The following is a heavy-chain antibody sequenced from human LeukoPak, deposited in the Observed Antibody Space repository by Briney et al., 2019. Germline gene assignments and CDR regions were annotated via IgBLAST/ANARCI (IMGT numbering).Heavy chain of an antibody. CDR3: ARVLDGDPSWGFDY. CDR2: IYYSGST. Sequence: PSETLSLTCTVSGGSISSYYWSWIRQPPGEGLEWSGYIYYSGSTNYNPSLKSRVTISVDTSKNQFSLKLSSVTAADTAVYYCARVLDGDPSWGFDYWGQGTLVTVSS. D-gene: IGHD2-21*02. J-gene: IGHJ4*02. CDR1: GGSISSYY. V-gene: IGHV4-59*01.